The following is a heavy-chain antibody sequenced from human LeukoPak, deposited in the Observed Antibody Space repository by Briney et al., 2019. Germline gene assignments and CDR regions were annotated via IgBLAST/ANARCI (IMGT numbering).Heavy chain of an antibody. J-gene: IGHJ4*02. CDR2: IIPIFGTT. V-gene: IGHV1-69*13. CDR3: AREGTTYYYDSSGLDY. D-gene: IGHD3-22*01. CDR1: GGTFSSYA. Sequence: SVKVSCKASGGTFSSYAISWVRQAPGQGLEWMGGIIPIFGTTNYAQKFQGRVTITADESTSTAYMELSSLRSEDTAVYYCAREGTTYYYDSSGLDYWGQGTLVTVSS.